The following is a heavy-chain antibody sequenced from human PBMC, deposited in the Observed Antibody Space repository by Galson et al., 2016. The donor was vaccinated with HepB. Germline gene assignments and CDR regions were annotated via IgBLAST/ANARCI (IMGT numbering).Heavy chain of an antibody. J-gene: IGHJ4*02. V-gene: IGHV3-74*01. D-gene: IGHD3-9*01. CDR2: IHSDGSTT. CDR3: TGYYDILTGYYASDY. CDR1: GFTFGSYW. Sequence: SLRLSCAASGFTFGSYWMQWVRQAPGKGLVWVSRIHSDGSTTSYADSVKGRFTISRDNAKNTLYLQMNSLRAEDTAVYYCTGYYDILTGYYASDYWGQGTLVTVSS.